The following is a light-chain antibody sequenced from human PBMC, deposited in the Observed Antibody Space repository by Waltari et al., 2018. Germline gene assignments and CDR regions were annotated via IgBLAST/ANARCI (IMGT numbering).Light chain of an antibody. V-gene: IGLV1-40*01. CDR3: QSYDNTSGSI. J-gene: IGLJ2*01. Sequence: QSGLTPPPPASGAPGPRVTISCTGSSSNIGPGYHVHWYQLFPGSAPKLPIYGNGNRPSGVPDRFSGSKSGTSASLAITGLQAGDEADYYCQSYDNTSGSIFGGGTKLTVL. CDR2: GNG. CDR1: SSNIGPGYH.